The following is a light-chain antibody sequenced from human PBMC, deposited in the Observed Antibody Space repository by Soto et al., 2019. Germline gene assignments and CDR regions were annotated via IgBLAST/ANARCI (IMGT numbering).Light chain of an antibody. CDR1: SSDVGGYNY. J-gene: IGLJ1*01. CDR3: SSYTSSSTLYI. V-gene: IGLV2-14*01. CDR2: DVS. Sequence: QSVLTQPAPVSGSPGHSITISCTGTSSDVGGYNYVSWYQQHPGKAPKLMIYDVSNRPSGVSNRFSGSKSGNTASLTISGLQAEDEADYYCSSYTSSSTLYIFGTGTKVTVL.